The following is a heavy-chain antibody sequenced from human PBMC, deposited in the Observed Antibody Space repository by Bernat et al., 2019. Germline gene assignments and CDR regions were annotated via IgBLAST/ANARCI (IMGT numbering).Heavy chain of an antibody. CDR1: GFTFSSYS. CDR3: GRYSSSYYYYYMDV. J-gene: IGHJ6*03. CDR2: ISSSSSYI. D-gene: IGHD6-6*01. V-gene: IGHV3-21*05. Sequence: EVQLVESGGGLVKPGGSLRLSCAASGFTFSSYSMNWVRQAPGKGLEWVSYISSSSSYIYYADSVKGRFTISRDNAKNSLYLQMNSLRAEDTAVYYCGRYSSSYYYYYMDVWGKGTTVTVSS.